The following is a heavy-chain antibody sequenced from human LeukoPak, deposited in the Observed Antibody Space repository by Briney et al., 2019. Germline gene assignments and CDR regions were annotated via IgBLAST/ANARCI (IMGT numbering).Heavy chain of an antibody. CDR3: ARDPYSYDTSGPKPFDY. J-gene: IGHJ4*02. Sequence: GGSLRLSCAASGFTFSYYSMNWVRQAPGKGLEWVSYISRSSSAIYYADSVKGRFTISRDNAKNSLFLQMNSLRDEDTAVYYCARDPYSYDTSGPKPFDYWGQGTLVTVSS. D-gene: IGHD3-3*01. CDR2: ISRSSSAI. V-gene: IGHV3-48*02. CDR1: GFTFSYYS.